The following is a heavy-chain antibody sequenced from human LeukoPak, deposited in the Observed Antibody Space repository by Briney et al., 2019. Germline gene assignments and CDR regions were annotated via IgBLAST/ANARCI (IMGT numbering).Heavy chain of an antibody. Sequence: SETLSLTCTVSGGSISSYYWSWIRQPAGKGLEWIGRIYTSGSSNYNPSLKSRVTMSVDTSKNQFSLKLSSVPAADTAVYYCARDTVAATHDAFDIWGQGTMVTVSS. V-gene: IGHV4-4*07. J-gene: IGHJ3*02. CDR2: IYTSGSS. CDR3: ARDTVAATHDAFDI. D-gene: IGHD2-15*01. CDR1: GGSISSYY.